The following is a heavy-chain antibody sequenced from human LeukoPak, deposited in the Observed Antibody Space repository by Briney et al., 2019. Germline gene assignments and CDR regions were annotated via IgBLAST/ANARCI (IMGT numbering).Heavy chain of an antibody. CDR1: GGSFSGYY. D-gene: IGHD1-14*01. CDR3: ARAPATTGIDY. J-gene: IGHJ4*02. CDR2: INHSGST. V-gene: IGHV4-34*01. Sequence: SETLSLTCAVYGGSFSGYYWNWIRQPPGKGLEWIGEINHSGSTNYNPSLKSRVTISVDTSKNQFSLKLSSVTAADTAVYYCARAPATTGIDYWGQGTLVTVSS.